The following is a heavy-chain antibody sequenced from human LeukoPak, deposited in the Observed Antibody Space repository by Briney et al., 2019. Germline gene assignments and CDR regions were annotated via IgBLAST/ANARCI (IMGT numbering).Heavy chain of an antibody. D-gene: IGHD6-19*01. CDR2: GST. Sequence: GSTNYIPSLKSRVTISVDTSKNQFSLKLSSVTAADTAVYYCARGLYSSGCVDYWGQGTLVTVSS. V-gene: IGHV4-34*01. J-gene: IGHJ4*02. CDR3: ARGLYSSGCVDY.